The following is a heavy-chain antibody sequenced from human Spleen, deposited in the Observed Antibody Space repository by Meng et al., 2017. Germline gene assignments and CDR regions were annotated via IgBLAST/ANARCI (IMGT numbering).Heavy chain of an antibody. Sequence: GESLKISCAASGFTFSSYGMHWVRQAPGKGLECVAVIWYDGSNKYYADSVKGRFTISRDNAKNLLYLQMNSLRAEDTAVYYCARDRQYYYDSSAYTYWGQGTLVTVSS. J-gene: IGHJ4*02. CDR3: ARDRQYYYDSSAYTY. V-gene: IGHV3-33*01. CDR1: GFTFSSYG. CDR2: IWYDGSNK. D-gene: IGHD3-22*01.